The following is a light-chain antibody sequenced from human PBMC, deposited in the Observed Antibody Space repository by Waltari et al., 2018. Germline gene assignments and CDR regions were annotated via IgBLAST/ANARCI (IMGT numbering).Light chain of an antibody. CDR1: SNNVAYEG. V-gene: IGLV10-54*02. CDR2: RDH. Sequence: QAGLTQPPSVSSGLSQTAQLTCTGNSNNVAYEGAAWPQQHHGHPPTLLSDRDHHLPSGITERFSASSSGNTASLTITGLQPEDEADYYGSALDRSLNAWVFGGGTKLTVV. CDR3: SALDRSLNAWV. J-gene: IGLJ3*02.